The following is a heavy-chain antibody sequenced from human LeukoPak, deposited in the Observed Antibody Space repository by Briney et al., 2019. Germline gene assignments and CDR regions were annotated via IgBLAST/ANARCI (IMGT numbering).Heavy chain of an antibody. CDR2: INSDGSNT. J-gene: IGHJ4*02. CDR3: ASYNWNFLYDY. CDR1: GFTFSGYW. Sequence: GGSLRLSCAASGFTFSGYWMYWVRQNSGKGLVWVSGINSDGSNTRYADSVKGRFTISRDNAKNTLYLQMNSLRAEDAAVYYCASYNWNFLYDYWGQGTLVTVSS. V-gene: IGHV3-74*01. D-gene: IGHD1-7*01.